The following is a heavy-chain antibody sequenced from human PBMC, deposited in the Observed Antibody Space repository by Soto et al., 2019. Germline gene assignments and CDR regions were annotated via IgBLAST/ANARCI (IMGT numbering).Heavy chain of an antibody. CDR1: GYTFTGYY. J-gene: IGHJ6*03. CDR3: ARDTGYCSGGSCLYYMDV. CDR2: INPNSGGT. D-gene: IGHD2-15*01. Sequence: ASVKVSCKASGYTFTGYYMHWVRQAPGQGLEWMGWINPNSGGTNYAQKFQGWVTMTRDTSISTAYMELSRLRSDDTAVYYCARDTGYCSGGSCLYYMDVWGKGTTVTVS. V-gene: IGHV1-2*04.